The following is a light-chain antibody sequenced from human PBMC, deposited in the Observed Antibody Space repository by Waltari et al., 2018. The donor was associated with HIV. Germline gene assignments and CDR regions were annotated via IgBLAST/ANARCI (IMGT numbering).Light chain of an antibody. V-gene: IGLV1-44*01. CDR3: AAWDDSLHVV. CDR2: SNN. J-gene: IGLJ2*01. CDR1: SSNIGSNT. Sequence: QSVLTQPPSASGTPGPRVTISCSGSSSNIGSNTVNWYQQLPGTAPQLLIYSNNQRPSGVPDRFAGSKSGTSASLAISGLQSEDEADYYCAAWDDSLHVVFGGGTKLTVL.